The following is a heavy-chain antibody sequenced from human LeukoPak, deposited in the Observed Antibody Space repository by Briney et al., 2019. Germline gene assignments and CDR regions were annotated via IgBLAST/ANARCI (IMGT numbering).Heavy chain of an antibody. CDR1: GGTFSSYA. V-gene: IGHV1-2*02. J-gene: IGHJ4*02. Sequence: GSSVKVSCKASGGTFSSYAISWVRQAPGQGLEWMGWINPNSGGTKYAQKFQGRVTVTRDTSTSTAYMELSGLRADDTAVYYCARVAYCTKGVCINFDLWGQGTLVTVSS. CDR3: ARVAYCTKGVCINFDL. CDR2: INPNSGGT. D-gene: IGHD2-8*01.